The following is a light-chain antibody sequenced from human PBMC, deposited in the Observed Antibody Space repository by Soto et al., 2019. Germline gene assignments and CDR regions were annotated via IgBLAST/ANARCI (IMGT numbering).Light chain of an antibody. CDR3: QVWHNSLDPSYV. CDR2: DDS. Sequence: SSELTQPPSLSVAPGQTATITCGGNNIGSKSVHWYQQKPGQAPLLVVFDDSDRPSGIPERFSGSNSGTTATLTISRVEAGDEADYYCQVWHNSLDPSYVFGAGTKVTVL. V-gene: IGLV3-21*02. CDR1: NIGSKS. J-gene: IGLJ1*01.